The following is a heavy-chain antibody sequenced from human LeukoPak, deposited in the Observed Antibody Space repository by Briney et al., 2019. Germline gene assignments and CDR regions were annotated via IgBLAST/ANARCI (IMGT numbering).Heavy chain of an antibody. CDR3: AKYSAIRMVAASRWFDP. J-gene: IGHJ5*02. CDR1: GFTVSSNY. D-gene: IGHD6-13*01. CDR2: ISGSGGAT. V-gene: IGHV3-23*01. Sequence: SGGSLRLSCAAASGFTVSSNYMSWVRQAPGKGLEWVSAISGSGGATYYADSVKGRFTISRDNSKNILYMQMNSPRAEDTAVYYCAKYSAIRMVAASRWFDPWGQGTLVTVSS.